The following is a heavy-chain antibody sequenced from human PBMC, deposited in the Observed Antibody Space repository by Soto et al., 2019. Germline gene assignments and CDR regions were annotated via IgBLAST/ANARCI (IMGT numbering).Heavy chain of an antibody. CDR3: AKVYSSGWSNDC. CDR1: GFTFDSYA. Sequence: EVHLLESGGGLVQPGGSLRLSCAASGFTFDSYAMSWVRQAPGKGLEWVSAVSGSGGTTYYADSVKGRFAISRDNSKNTLYLQMNSLRAKDTAIYYCAKVYSSGWSNDCWGQGTLVTVSS. CDR2: VSGSGGTT. D-gene: IGHD6-19*01. J-gene: IGHJ4*02. V-gene: IGHV3-23*01.